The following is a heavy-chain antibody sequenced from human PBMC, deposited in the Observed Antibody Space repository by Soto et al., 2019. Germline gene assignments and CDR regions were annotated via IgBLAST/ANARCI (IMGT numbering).Heavy chain of an antibody. D-gene: IGHD2-2*01. J-gene: IGHJ5*02. Sequence: SETLSLTCTVSGGSISSGGYYWSWIRQHPGKGLEWIGYIYYSGSTYYNPSLKSRVTISVDTSKNQFSLKLSSVTAADTAVYYCARDYLDCSSTSCYNWFDPWGQGTLVTSPQ. CDR3: ARDYLDCSSTSCYNWFDP. CDR1: GGSISSGGYY. V-gene: IGHV4-31*03. CDR2: IYYSGST.